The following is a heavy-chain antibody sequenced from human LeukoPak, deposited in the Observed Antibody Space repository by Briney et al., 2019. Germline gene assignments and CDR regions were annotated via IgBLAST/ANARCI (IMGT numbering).Heavy chain of an antibody. CDR2: INPSGGST. Sequence: ASVKVSCKASGYTFTSYDINWVRQATGQGLEWMGIINPSGGSTSYAQKFQGRVTMTRDTSTSTVYMELSSLRSEDTAVYYCARGGSGSYPRTWFDPWGQGTLVTVSS. D-gene: IGHD1-26*01. V-gene: IGHV1-46*01. CDR1: GYTFTSYD. CDR3: ARGGSGSYPRTWFDP. J-gene: IGHJ5*02.